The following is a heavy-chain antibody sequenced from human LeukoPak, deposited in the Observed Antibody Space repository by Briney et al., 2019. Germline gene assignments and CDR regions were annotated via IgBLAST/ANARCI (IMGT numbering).Heavy chain of an antibody. Sequence: GGSLRLSCAASGFTFSTYGMHWVRQAPGKGLEWVAVISFDGNNEYYADSVKGRFTISRDNSKNTLHLQMNSLRAEDTALYYCARASRWLAFDDWGQGALVTVSA. CDR1: GFTFSTYG. CDR3: ARASRWLAFDD. J-gene: IGHJ4*02. D-gene: IGHD6-19*01. CDR2: ISFDGNNE. V-gene: IGHV3-30*03.